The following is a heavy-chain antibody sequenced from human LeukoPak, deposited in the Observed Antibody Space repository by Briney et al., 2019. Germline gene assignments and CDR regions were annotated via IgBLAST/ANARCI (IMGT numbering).Heavy chain of an antibody. CDR1: GFTFSSYA. CDR3: AREGCSGGSCYHNWFDP. D-gene: IGHD2-15*01. CDR2: ISGSGGST. J-gene: IGHJ5*02. V-gene: IGHV3-23*01. Sequence: AGGSLRLSCAASGFTFSSYAMSWVRQAPGKGLEWVSAISGSGGSTYYADSVKGRFTISRDNAKNSLYLQMNSLRAEDTAVYYCAREGCSGGSCYHNWFDPWGQGTLVTVSS.